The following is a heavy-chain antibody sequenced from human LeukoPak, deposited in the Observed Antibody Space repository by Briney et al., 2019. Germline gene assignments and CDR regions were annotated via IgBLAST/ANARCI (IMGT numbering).Heavy chain of an antibody. CDR3: ATYFYGDYGSSHYFDY. D-gene: IGHD4-17*01. CDR1: GGSISSSNW. J-gene: IGHJ4*02. V-gene: IGHV4-4*02. CDR2: IYHSGTT. Sequence: SSETLSLTCAVSGGSISSSNWWSWVRQPPGKGLEWIGEIYHSGTTNYKPSLKSRVTMSVDKSKNQFSLELSSVTAADTAVYYCATYFYGDYGSSHYFDYWGQGILVTVSS.